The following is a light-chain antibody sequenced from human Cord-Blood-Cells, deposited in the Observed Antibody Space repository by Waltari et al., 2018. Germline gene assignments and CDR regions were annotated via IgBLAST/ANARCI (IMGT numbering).Light chain of an antibody. CDR3: CSYAGSTYVV. Sequence: QSALTQPASVSGSPGQSITISCTGTSSDVGSYNLVSWYQQHPGKAPKLMSYEGSKRPSGVSNRFSGSKSGNTACLTISGLQAEDEADYYCCSYAGSTYVVFGGGTKLTVL. CDR1: SSDVGSYNL. CDR2: EGS. V-gene: IGLV2-23*01. J-gene: IGLJ2*01.